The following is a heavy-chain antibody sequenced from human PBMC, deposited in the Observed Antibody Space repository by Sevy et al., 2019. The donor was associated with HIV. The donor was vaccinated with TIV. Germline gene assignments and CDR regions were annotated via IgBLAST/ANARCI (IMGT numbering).Heavy chain of an antibody. V-gene: IGHV3-48*03. CDR2: ISSSGSTI. D-gene: IGHD4-17*01. CDR1: GFTFSSYE. CDR3: ARDPFKYGDYDGYYYGMDV. Sequence: GGSLRLSCAASGFTFSSYEMNWVRQAPGKGLEWVSYISSSGSTIYYADSVKGRFTISRDNAKNSLYLQMNSLRAEDTAVYYCARDPFKYGDYDGYYYGMDVWGQGTTVTVSS. J-gene: IGHJ6*02.